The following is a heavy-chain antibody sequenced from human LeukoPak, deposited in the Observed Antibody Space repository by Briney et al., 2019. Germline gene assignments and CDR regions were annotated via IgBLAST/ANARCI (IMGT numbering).Heavy chain of an antibody. D-gene: IGHD6-13*01. CDR2: TRNKANRYTT. J-gene: IGHJ4*02. V-gene: IGHV3-72*01. CDR1: GFTFSDQY. Sequence: GGSLRLSCAASGFTFSDQYMDWVRQAPGKGLEWVGRTRNKANRYTTEYAASVKGRFTISRDDSKNSLYLQMNSLNTEDTAVYYCTTVHTSSWYGSYFDYWGQGTLVTVSS. CDR3: TTVHTSSWYGSYFDY.